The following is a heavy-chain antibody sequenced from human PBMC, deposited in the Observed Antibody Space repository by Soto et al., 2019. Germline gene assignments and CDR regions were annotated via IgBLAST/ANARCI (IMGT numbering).Heavy chain of an antibody. Sequence: SENLSLTCTGSGVSISSNNWWSWVRQPPATGLEWIGEIYHSGTANYNPSLASRVTISVDKSKNQFSLKLSSVTAEDTAVYYCEANGNDTWFDTWGKVTL. CDR1: GVSISSNNW. V-gene: IGHV4-4*02. CDR3: EANGNDTWFDT. D-gene: IGHD1-1*01. CDR2: IYHSGTA. J-gene: IGHJ5*02.